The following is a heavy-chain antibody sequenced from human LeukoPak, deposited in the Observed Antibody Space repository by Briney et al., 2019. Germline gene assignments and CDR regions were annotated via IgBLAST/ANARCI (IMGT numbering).Heavy chain of an antibody. CDR2: IYYNRGT. D-gene: IGHD3-22*01. J-gene: IGHJ4*02. V-gene: IGHV4-39*01. CDR3: ARFLVGVITTHSGDC. CDR1: SDSISNSAYH. Sequence: SETLSLTCTVSSDSISNSAYHWGWIRQPPGRGLEWIGTIYYNRGTYYNPSLKSRVTISVDTSKNQFSLKLSSVTAADTAVYYCARFLVGVITTHSGDCWGQGTLVTVSS.